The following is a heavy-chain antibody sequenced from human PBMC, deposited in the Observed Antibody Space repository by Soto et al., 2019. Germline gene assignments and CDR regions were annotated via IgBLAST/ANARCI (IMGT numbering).Heavy chain of an antibody. D-gene: IGHD4-17*01. CDR1: GFSLSTSGVG. Sequence: QITLKESGPTLVKPTQTLTLTCTFSGFSLSTSGVGVGWIRQPPGKALEWLALIYWDDDKRYSPSLKSRLTITKDTSKNQVVLTITNMDPVEIATYYCAHNAVAAKLDYGDYLYYFDYWGQGTLVTVSS. CDR3: AHNAVAAKLDYGDYLYYFDY. V-gene: IGHV2-5*02. CDR2: IYWDDDK. J-gene: IGHJ4*02.